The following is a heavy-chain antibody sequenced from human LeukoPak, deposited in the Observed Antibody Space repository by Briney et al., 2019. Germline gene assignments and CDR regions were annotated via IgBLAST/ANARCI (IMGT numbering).Heavy chain of an antibody. Sequence: EASVKVSCKVSGYTLTELSMHWVRQAPGKGLEWMGGFDPEDGETIYAQKFQGRVTTTEDTSTDTAYMELSSLRSEDTAVYYCATSSLIEYCTNGVCHDYWGQGTLVTVSS. J-gene: IGHJ4*02. CDR3: ATSSLIEYCTNGVCHDY. V-gene: IGHV1-24*01. CDR2: FDPEDGET. CDR1: GYTLTELS. D-gene: IGHD2-8*01.